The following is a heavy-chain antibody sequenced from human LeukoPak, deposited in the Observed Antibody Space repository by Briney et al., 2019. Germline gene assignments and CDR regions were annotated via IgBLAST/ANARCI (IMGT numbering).Heavy chain of an antibody. J-gene: IGHJ4*02. CDR1: GGSISSSSNF. Sequence: NASETLSLTCTVSGGSISSSSNFWGWIRQPPGKGLEWIVSISNSGSTYYNPSLKGRVTISADTSKTQFSLKLSPVTAADTAVYYCGGSSIPAAGRVVDYWGQGTLVTVSS. D-gene: IGHD6-13*01. V-gene: IGHV4-39*07. CDR2: ISNSGST. CDR3: GGSSIPAAGRVVDY.